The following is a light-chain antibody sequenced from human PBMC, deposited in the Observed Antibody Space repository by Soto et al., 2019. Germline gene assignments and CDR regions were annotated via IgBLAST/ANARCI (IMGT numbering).Light chain of an antibody. CDR2: GAS. J-gene: IGKJ5*01. CDR3: QQYGSSPPIT. V-gene: IGKV3-20*01. Sequence: EIVLTQSPGTLSLSPGERATLSCRASQRISNNYLAWYQQRPGQAPRLLIYGASSRANGIPERFSGSASGADFALTGSSLEPEDFAVYYCQQYGSSPPITFGQGTRLEIK. CDR1: QRISNNY.